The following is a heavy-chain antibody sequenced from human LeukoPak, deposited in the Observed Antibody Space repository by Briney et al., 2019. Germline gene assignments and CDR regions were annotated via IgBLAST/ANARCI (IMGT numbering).Heavy chain of an antibody. V-gene: IGHV3-11*01. CDR2: ISSSGNSI. CDR1: DFVFSDYY. CDR3: AREMEGDYGSGTFFDL. Sequence: GGSLRLSCAASDFVFSDYYMSWVRQAPGKGLEWVSYISSSGNSIYYADSVKGRFTISRDNAKNSLYLQMNSLRAEDTAVYYCAREMEGDYGSGTFFDLWGQGNMVTVSS. J-gene: IGHJ4*02. D-gene: IGHD3-10*01.